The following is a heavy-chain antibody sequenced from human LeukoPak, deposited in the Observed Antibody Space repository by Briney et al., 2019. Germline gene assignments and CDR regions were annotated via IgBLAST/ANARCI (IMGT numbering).Heavy chain of an antibody. CDR3: ARDVNWGIYYYYRMDV. V-gene: IGHV1-8*01. CDR1: GYTFTSYD. D-gene: IGHD7-27*01. CDR2: MNPNSSNT. Sequence: GASVKLSCTASGYTFTSYDINWVRHATAQGLEWMGWMNPNSSNTGYAQKFQGRVTMTRNTSISTAYMELSSLRSEDTAVYYCARDVNWGIYYYYRMDVWGQGTTVTVSS. J-gene: IGHJ6*02.